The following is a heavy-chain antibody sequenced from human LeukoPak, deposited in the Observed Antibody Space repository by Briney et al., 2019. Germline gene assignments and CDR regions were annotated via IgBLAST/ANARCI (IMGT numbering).Heavy chain of an antibody. Sequence: SETLSLTCAVYGGSFSGYYWSWIRQPPGKGLEWIGEINHSGSTNYNPSLKSRVTISVDTSKNQFSLKLSSVTAADTAVYYCARHRSYYYGSGSYGFSDYWGQGTLVTVSS. D-gene: IGHD3-10*01. CDR3: ARHRSYYYGSGSYGFSDY. CDR1: GGSFSGYY. J-gene: IGHJ4*02. V-gene: IGHV4-34*01. CDR2: INHSGST.